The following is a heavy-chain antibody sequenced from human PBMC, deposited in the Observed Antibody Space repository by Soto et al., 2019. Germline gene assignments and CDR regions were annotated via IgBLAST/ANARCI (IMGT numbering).Heavy chain of an antibody. D-gene: IGHD2-15*01. Sequence: PGGSLRLSCAASGFTFSSYGMHWVRQAPGKGLEWVAVISYDGSNKYYADSVKGRFTISRDNSKNTLHLQMNSLRAEDTAVYYCARDDVLCDGGRCYGVPLDVWAKGTTVTVSS. V-gene: IGHV3-30*03. CDR3: ARDDVLCDGGRCYGVPLDV. CDR1: GFTFSSYG. CDR2: ISYDGSNK. J-gene: IGHJ6*04.